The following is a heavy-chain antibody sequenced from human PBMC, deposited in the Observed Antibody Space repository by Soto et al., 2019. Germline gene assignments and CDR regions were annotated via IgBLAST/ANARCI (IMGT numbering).Heavy chain of an antibody. V-gene: IGHV3-33*01. CDR3: AIEGVGGTAFRGFCDY. J-gene: IGHJ4*02. D-gene: IGHD1-7*01. Sequence: QEHLVESGGGVVQPGRSLRLSCAASGSIFSGYGMHWLRQAPGKGLEWVAVIWYDGSNKYYADSVKGRFTISRDNSENMLYLHMDSLRAEDTAVYYCAIEGVGGTAFRGFCDYWGQGTLVAVSS. CDR2: IWYDGSNK. CDR1: GSIFSGYG.